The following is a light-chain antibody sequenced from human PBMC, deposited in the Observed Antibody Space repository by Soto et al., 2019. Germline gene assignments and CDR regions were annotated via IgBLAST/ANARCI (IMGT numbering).Light chain of an antibody. CDR1: ESVYINS. CDR2: GAS. Sequence: EIVLTQSPGTLALSPGESATLSCKASESVYINSFAWYYQKPGQPPRLLIYGASTRATGIPDRFSGSGSGKDFVLSINRLEVEDSGMYYCQQYGASPFTVGPGTRVDIK. CDR3: QQYGASPFT. J-gene: IGKJ3*01. V-gene: IGKV3-20*01.